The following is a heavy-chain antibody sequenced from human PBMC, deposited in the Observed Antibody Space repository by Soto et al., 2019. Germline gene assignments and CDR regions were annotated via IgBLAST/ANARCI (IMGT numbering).Heavy chain of an antibody. J-gene: IGHJ6*02. CDR2: ISAYNGNT. V-gene: IGHV1-18*01. CDR1: GYTFTSYG. Sequence: QVHLVQSGAEVKKPGASVKVSCKAPGYTFTSYGISWVRQAPGQGLEWMGWISAYNGNTNYAQKPQGRVTMTTDTSTSTAYMELGSRRSDDTAVYYCARDRDYGDYSEGHYYYGMDVWGQGTTVTVSS. D-gene: IGHD4-17*01. CDR3: ARDRDYGDYSEGHYYYGMDV.